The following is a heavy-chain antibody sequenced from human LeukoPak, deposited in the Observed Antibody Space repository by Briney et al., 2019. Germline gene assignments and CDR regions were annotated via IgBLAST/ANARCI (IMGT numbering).Heavy chain of an antibody. D-gene: IGHD3-16*01. CDR2: IWYDGSNK. CDR3: ARGYGYRKDC. CDR1: VSPSVVT. Sequence: PGGSLPSPSLSPVSPSVVTSGAGSGQAPGKGLEGVAIIWYDGSNKYYADSVKGRFTISRDNSKNTLDLQINSLRAEDTAVYYCARGYGYRKDCWGRGTLVTVSS. J-gene: IGHJ4*02. V-gene: IGHV3-33*08.